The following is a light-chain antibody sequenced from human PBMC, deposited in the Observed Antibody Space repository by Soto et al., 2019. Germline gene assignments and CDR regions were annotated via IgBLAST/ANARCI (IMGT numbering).Light chain of an antibody. CDR1: QSVSSNY. V-gene: IGKV3-20*01. CDR3: QQYDSSPFT. Sequence: EIVLTQSPGTLSLSPGERATLSCRASQSVSSNYLAWYQQKPGQAPRLLIYGASSRATGIPDRFNGSGSGTDFTLTISRLEPEDFAVYYCQQYDSSPFTFGGGTKVEIK. CDR2: GAS. J-gene: IGKJ4*01.